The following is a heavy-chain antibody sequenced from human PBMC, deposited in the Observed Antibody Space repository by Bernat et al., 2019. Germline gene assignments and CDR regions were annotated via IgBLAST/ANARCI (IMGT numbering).Heavy chain of an antibody. CDR1: GFTFSSYV. CDR2: ISGSGGTT. CDR3: VRIGYSTSSLGIDY. D-gene: IGHD1-26*01. Sequence: EVQLVESGGGLVQPGGSLRLSCAASGFTFSSYVMSWVRQAPGKGLEWVAGISGSGGTTYYADSVKGRFTVSRDNSMNTLYLQMSSLRAEDTAIYYCVRIGYSTSSLGIDYWGQGALVIVSS. V-gene: IGHV3-23*04. J-gene: IGHJ4*02.